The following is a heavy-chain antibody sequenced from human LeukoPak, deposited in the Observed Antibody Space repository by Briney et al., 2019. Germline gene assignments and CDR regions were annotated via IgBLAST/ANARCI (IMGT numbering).Heavy chain of an antibody. V-gene: IGHV1-69*04. D-gene: IGHD3-22*01. Sequence: ASVKVSCKASGGTFSSYASSWVRQAPGQGLEWMGMIIRIRGIANYAQKFQGRVTITADKSTSTAYMELSSLRSEDTAVYYCARDIHQYDSGVYGLDPWGQGTLVTVSS. CDR1: GGTFSSYA. CDR2: IIRIRGIA. CDR3: ARDIHQYDSGVYGLDP. J-gene: IGHJ5*02.